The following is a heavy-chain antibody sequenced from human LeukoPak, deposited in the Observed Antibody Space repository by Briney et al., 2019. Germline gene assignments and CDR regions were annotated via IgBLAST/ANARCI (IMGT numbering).Heavy chain of an antibody. Sequence: GGSLRLSCAASGFTFSSFSMSWVRQAPGKGLEYGSGIGRTTYYAESVKGRFTISRDNSKNTLFLQMNSLRAEDTAVYYCAKRGLYGTVPFYGMDVWGQGTTVTVSS. D-gene: IGHD2-8*02. CDR3: AKRGLYGTVPFYGMDV. CDR1: GFTFSSFS. CDR2: IGRTT. V-gene: IGHV3-23*01. J-gene: IGHJ6*02.